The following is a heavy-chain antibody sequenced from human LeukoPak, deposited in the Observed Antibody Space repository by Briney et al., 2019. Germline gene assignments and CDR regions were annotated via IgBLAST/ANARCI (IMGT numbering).Heavy chain of an antibody. CDR3: VRDGGVSGYDLLDY. CDR2: INQDGSEE. J-gene: IGHJ4*02. V-gene: IGHV3-7*01. Sequence: PGGSLRLSCAASGFTFSNHWMSWVRQAPGKGLEWVAHINQDGSEEHYMDSVKARFIISRDNAKNSLSLQMDSLRAEDTAVYYCVRDGGVSGYDLLDYWGQGTLVTVSS. CDR1: GFTFSNHW. D-gene: IGHD5-12*01.